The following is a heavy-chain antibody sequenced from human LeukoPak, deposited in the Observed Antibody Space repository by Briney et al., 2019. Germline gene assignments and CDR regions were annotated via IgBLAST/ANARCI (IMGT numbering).Heavy chain of an antibody. CDR1: GFTFSNFA. J-gene: IGHJ4*02. CDR2: FSGRTTNT. CDR3: AKGMLVATTNFDY. D-gene: IGHD5-24*01. Sequence: PGGSLRLSCAASGFTFSNFAMTWVRQAPGKGLEWVSTFSGRTTNTCYADSVKGRFTISRHNSENTLYLQMNSLRAEDTAVYYCAKGMLVATTNFDYWGQGALVTVSS. V-gene: IGHV3-23*01.